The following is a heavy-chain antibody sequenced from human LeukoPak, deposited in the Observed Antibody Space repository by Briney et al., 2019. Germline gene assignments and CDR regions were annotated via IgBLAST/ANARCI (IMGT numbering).Heavy chain of an antibody. V-gene: IGHV3-30-3*01. J-gene: IGHJ5*02. CDR3: AREITMIGGGSWFDP. CDR2: ISYDGSNK. D-gene: IGHD3-22*01. Sequence: PGGSLRLSCAASGFTFSSYAMHWVRQAPGKGLEWVAVISYDGSNKYYADSVKGRFTISRDNSKNTLYLQMNSLRAEDTAVYYCAREITMIGGGSWFDPWGQGTLVTVSS. CDR1: GFTFSSYA.